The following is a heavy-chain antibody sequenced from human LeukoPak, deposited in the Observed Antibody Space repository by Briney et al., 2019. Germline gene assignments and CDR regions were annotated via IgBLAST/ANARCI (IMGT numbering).Heavy chain of an antibody. CDR1: GFTFSSYW. D-gene: IGHD6-19*01. CDR3: ARGVYFKGGWQNSYYYYYMDV. J-gene: IGHJ6*03. Sequence: PGGSLRLSCAASGFTFSSYWMSWVRQAPGKGLEWVANIKQDGSEKYYVDSVKGRFTISRDNAKNSVYLQMNSLRVEDTAVYYCARGVYFKGGWQNSYYYYYMDVWGKGTTVTVSS. V-gene: IGHV3-7*01. CDR2: IKQDGSEK.